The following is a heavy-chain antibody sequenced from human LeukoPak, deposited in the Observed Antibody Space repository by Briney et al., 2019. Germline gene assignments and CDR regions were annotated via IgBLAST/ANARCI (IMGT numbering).Heavy chain of an antibody. V-gene: IGHV1-2*02. CDR3: ARNGRGTYDF. D-gene: IGHD3-16*01. CDR1: GYTFTTYF. Sequence: ASVKVSCKASGYTFTTYFFHWVRHAPGQGLEWMGWINPNSGNTNYAQKFQGRVTMTRDTSISTTYTEPSRLSSDDTAVYYCARNGRGTYDFWGQGTLVTVSS. J-gene: IGHJ4*02. CDR2: INPNSGNT.